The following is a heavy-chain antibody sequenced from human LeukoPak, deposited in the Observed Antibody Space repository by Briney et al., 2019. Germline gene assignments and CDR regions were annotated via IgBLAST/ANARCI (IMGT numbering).Heavy chain of an antibody. CDR1: GGSISSYY. Sequence: KPSETLSLTCTVSGGSISSYYWSWIRQPPGKGLEWIGYIYYGGNTNCNPSLKSRVTISVDTSKNQFSLKLSSVTAADTAVYYCASPLGYNGRSDAFDIWGQGTMVTVSS. D-gene: IGHD1-26*01. V-gene: IGHV4-59*12. CDR3: ASPLGYNGRSDAFDI. J-gene: IGHJ3*02. CDR2: IYYGGNT.